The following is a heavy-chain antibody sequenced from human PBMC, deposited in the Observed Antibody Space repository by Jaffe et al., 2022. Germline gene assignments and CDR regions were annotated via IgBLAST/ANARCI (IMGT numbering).Heavy chain of an antibody. V-gene: IGHV3-48*03. J-gene: IGHJ3*02. Sequence: EVQLVESGGGLVQPGGSLRLSCAASGFTFSSYEMNWVRQAPGKGLEWVSYISSSGSTIYYADSVKGRFTISRDNAKNSLYLQMNSLRAEDTAVYYCARELSVVVPAAPDDAFDIWGQGTMVTVSS. CDR1: GFTFSSYE. D-gene: IGHD2-2*01. CDR3: ARELSVVVPAAPDDAFDI. CDR2: ISSSGSTI.